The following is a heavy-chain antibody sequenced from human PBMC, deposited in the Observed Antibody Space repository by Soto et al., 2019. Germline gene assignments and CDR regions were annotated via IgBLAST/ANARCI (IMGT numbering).Heavy chain of an antibody. CDR2: ISAYNGNT. D-gene: IGHD2-2*02. CDR1: GYTFTSYG. CDR3: ARDGRYCSSTSCYSFYYYGMDV. V-gene: IGHV1-18*04. J-gene: IGHJ6*02. Sequence: QVQLVQSGAEVKKPGASVKVSCKASGYTFTSYGISWVRQAPGQGLEWMGWISAYNGNTNYAQKLQGRVTMTTDTSTSTAYMELRSLRSDDTAAYYCARDGRYCSSTSCYSFYYYGMDVWGQGTTVTVSS.